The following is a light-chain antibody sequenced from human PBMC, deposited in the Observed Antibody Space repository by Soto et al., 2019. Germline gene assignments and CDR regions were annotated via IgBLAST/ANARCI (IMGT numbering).Light chain of an antibody. CDR3: GSWDSSLSAYV. CDR1: SSNIGCNS. CDR2: DDN. Sequence: QSVLTQPPSVSAAPGQKVTIACSGSSSNIGCNSVSWYQQLPGTAPKLLIYDDNKRPSGIPDRFSGSKSGTSATLGITGFQTGDEADYYCGSWDSSLSAYVFGTGTKLTV. V-gene: IGLV1-51*01. J-gene: IGLJ1*01.